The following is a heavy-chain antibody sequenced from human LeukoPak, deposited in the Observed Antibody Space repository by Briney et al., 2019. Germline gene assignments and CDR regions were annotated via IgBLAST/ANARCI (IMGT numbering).Heavy chain of an antibody. V-gene: IGHV3-30-3*01. CDR2: ISYDGSNK. CDR1: GFTFSSYA. CDR3: ARVLLPYSSSWYLFDY. Sequence: GGSLRLSCAASGFTFSSYAMHWVRQAPGKGLEWVAVISYDGSNKYYADSVKGRFTISRDNSKNTLYLQMNSLRAEDTAVYYCARVLLPYSSSWYLFDYWGQGTLVTVSS. J-gene: IGHJ4*02. D-gene: IGHD6-13*01.